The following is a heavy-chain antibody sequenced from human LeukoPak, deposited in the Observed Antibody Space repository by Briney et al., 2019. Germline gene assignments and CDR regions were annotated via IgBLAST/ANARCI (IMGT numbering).Heavy chain of an antibody. CDR1: GFTFNNAW. J-gene: IGHJ6*02. D-gene: IGHD4-11*01. CDR2: IKSKTDGGTT. CDR3: TTHSNYAYYYGMDV. V-gene: IGHV3-15*07. Sequence: GGSLRLSCAASGFTFNNAWMNWVRQAPVKGLEWVGRIKSKTDGGTTDYAAPVKGRFTISRDDSKNTLYLQMNSLKTEDTAVYYCTTHSNYAYYYGMDVWGQETTVTVSS.